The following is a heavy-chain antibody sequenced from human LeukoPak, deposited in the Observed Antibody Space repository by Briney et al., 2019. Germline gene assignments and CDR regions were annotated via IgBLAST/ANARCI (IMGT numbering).Heavy chain of an antibody. D-gene: IGHD6-13*01. CDR2: VYSTGGT. V-gene: IGHV4-39*07. Sequence: SETLSLTFTVSSGSVNIGASYWGWVRQSPGVGLEWIGTVYSTGGTYYNPSLKSRVTISVDTSKNQFSLKLSSVTAADTAVYYCARDRTSDSSSWPDAFDIWGQGTMVTVSS. CDR3: ARDRTSDSSSWPDAFDI. CDR1: SGSVNIGASY. J-gene: IGHJ3*02.